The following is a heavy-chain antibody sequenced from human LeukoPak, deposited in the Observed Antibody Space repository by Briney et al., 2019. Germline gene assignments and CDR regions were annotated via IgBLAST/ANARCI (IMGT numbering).Heavy chain of an antibody. Sequence: SETLSLTCTVSGGSISSGGYYWSWIRQPPGKGLEWIGYIYHSGSTYYNPSLKSRVTISVDRSKNQFSLKLSSVTAADTAVYYCARDKGRGYSYGLYYYYGMDVWGQGTTVTVSS. CDR1: GGSISSGGYY. J-gene: IGHJ6*02. CDR2: IYHSGST. V-gene: IGHV4-30-2*01. D-gene: IGHD5-18*01. CDR3: ARDKGRGYSYGLYYYYGMDV.